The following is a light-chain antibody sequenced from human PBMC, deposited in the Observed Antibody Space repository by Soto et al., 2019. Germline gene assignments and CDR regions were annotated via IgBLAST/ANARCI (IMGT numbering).Light chain of an antibody. J-gene: IGKJ1*01. V-gene: IGKV1-39*01. Sequence: DKRSNKSPSSLSATVGDRVTITCRASQSISTFLNWYHQKPGKAPRLLIYAASTLQSGVPSRFSGSGSGTDFTLTISSLQPEDFATYFCQQNYSPPWTFGQGANVDIK. CDR3: QQNYSPPWT. CDR1: QSISTF. CDR2: AAS.